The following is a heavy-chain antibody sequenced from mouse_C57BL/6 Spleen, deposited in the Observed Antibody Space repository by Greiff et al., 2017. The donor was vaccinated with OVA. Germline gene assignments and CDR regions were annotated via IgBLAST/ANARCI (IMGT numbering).Heavy chain of an antibody. CDR3: ARSRYYGSSYAYYFGG. J-gene: IGHJ2*01. V-gene: IGHV1-82*01. CDR2: IYPGDGDT. Sequence: QVQLQQSGPELVKPGASVTISCKASGYAFSSSWMNWVKQRPGKGLEWIGRIYPGDGDTNYNGKFKGKAILTADKSSSTAYMQLSSLTSEDSAVYFCARSRYYGSSYAYYFGGWGQGTTVTV. D-gene: IGHD1-1*01. CDR1: GYAFSSSW.